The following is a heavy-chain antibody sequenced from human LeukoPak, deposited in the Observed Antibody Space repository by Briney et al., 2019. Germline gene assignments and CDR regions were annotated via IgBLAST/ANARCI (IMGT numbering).Heavy chain of an antibody. J-gene: IGHJ4*02. Sequence: GGSLRLSCLASGFTFSSYAMHWVRQAPGKGLEYVSAISSNGGSTYYADSVKGRFTISRDNAKNSLYLQMNSLRAEDTALYYCARDLRVVITGSFDSWGQGTLVTVSS. V-gene: IGHV3-64*04. CDR3: ARDLRVVITGSFDS. D-gene: IGHD3-22*01. CDR2: ISSNGGST. CDR1: GFTFSSYA.